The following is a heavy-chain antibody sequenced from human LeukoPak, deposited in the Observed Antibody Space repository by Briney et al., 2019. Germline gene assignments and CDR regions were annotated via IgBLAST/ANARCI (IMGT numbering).Heavy chain of an antibody. CDR3: AKDLGYSYGRSFDH. CDR1: GFTFAGHA. J-gene: IGHJ4*02. D-gene: IGHD5-18*01. Sequence: TGGSLRLSCAASGFTFAGHAMSWVRQAPGKGLEWVSSISQSGGSTYYADSVKGRFTISRDNSKNTLFVQVNSLRAEDTALYYCAKDLGYSYGRSFDHWGQGTLVTVSS. CDR2: ISQSGGST. V-gene: IGHV3-23*01.